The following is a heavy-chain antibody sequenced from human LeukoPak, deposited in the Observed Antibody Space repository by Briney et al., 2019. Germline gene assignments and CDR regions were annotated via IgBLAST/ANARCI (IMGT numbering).Heavy chain of an antibody. CDR2: IYYSGST. V-gene: IGHV4-31*11. J-gene: IGHJ6*02. CDR1: GGSISSGGYY. Sequence: SETLSLTCAVYGGSISSGGYYWSWIRQHPGKGLEWIGYIYYSGSTYYNPSLKSRVTISVDTSKNQFSLKLSSVTAADTAVYYCARGSPSLRNGMDVWGQGTTVTVSS. CDR3: ARGSPSLRNGMDV. D-gene: IGHD3-16*02.